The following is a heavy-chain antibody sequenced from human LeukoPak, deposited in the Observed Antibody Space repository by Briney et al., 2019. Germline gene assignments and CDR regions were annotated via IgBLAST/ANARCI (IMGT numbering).Heavy chain of an antibody. CDR2: IKQDGSEK. V-gene: IGHV3-7*01. J-gene: IGHJ6*03. CDR3: ARDGGLLGSDYYMDV. D-gene: IGHD1-26*01. Sequence: HPGGSLRLSCAASEFTFSSYWMSWVRQAPGKGLEWVANIKQDGSEKYYVDSVKGRFTISRDNAKNSLYLQMNSLRAEDTAVYYCARDGGLLGSDYYMDVWGKGTTVTVSS. CDR1: EFTFSSYW.